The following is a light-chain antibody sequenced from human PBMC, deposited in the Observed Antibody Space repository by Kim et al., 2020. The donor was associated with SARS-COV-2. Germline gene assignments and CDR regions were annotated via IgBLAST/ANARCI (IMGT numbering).Light chain of an antibody. CDR2: GAS. Sequence: EVVMTQSPATLSVSPGETATLSCRASHSVSNNVAWYQQKPGQAPRLLIYGASTRATDVPARFSGSGSGTDFTLTISSLQSEDLAVYHCQQYDDWPPWTFGQGTKLEIK. J-gene: IGKJ1*01. CDR1: HSVSNN. V-gene: IGKV3-15*01. CDR3: QQYDDWPPWT.